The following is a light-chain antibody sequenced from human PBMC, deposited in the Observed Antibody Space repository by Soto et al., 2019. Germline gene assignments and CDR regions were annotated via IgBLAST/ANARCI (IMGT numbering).Light chain of an antibody. V-gene: IGKV4-1*01. J-gene: IGKJ4*01. CDR3: HQFYSSPLT. CDR1: QSVLKSSTTRNY. CDR2: WAS. Sequence: DIVMPQSPDSLAVSLGERASINCSSSQSVLKSSTTRNYLAWYQQKAGQPPKLLIYWASIRESGVPARFSGSGSGTDFTLSISNLQTEDVAVYYCHQFYSSPLTFGGGTKVQIK.